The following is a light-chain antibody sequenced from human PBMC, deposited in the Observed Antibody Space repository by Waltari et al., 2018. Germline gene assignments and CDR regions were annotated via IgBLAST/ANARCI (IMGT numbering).Light chain of an antibody. V-gene: IGLV1-40*01. CDR1: RSQRGARYD. CDR2: GNS. Sequence: QSVLTQPPSVSGAPGQRVTISCTGSRSQRGARYDVHWYQQLPGTAPKLLIYGNSNRPSGVPDRFSGSKSGTSASLAITGLQAEDEADYYCQSYDSSLSGYVFGTGTKVTVL. J-gene: IGLJ1*01. CDR3: QSYDSSLSGYV.